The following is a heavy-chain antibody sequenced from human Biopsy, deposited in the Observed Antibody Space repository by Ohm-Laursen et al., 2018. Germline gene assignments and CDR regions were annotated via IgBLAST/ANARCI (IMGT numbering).Heavy chain of an antibody. J-gene: IGHJ4*02. V-gene: IGHV4-31*03. Sequence: TLSLTCTVSGVSINIGGYYWTWIRQHPGTGLEWIGYIHYSGNTLYNPSLKSRLTISVDTSRNQFSLKLTSVTAADTALYYCTRAGGGKIYGLWGQGTLVTVSP. CDR2: IHYSGNT. D-gene: IGHD3-16*01. CDR1: GVSINIGGYY. CDR3: TRAGGGKIYGL.